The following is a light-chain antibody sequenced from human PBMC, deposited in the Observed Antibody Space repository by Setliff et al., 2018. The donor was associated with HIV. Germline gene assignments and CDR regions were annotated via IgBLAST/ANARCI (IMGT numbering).Light chain of an antibody. V-gene: IGLV2-14*03. Sequence: SVLTQPASVTRAPGQSITISCTGTSNDIGRFNYVSWYKQFPGKGPTLVIFDVNQRPSGVSNRFSGSKSGNIASLIISGLQAEDEADYFCCSYSRGSTYVFGTGTKVTVL. J-gene: IGLJ1*01. CDR2: DVN. CDR3: CSYSRGSTYV. CDR1: SNDIGRFNY.